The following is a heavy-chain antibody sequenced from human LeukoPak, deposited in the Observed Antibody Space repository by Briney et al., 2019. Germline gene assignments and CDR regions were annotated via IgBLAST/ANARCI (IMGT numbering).Heavy chain of an antibody. CDR3: AKDSNQYYDFWSGDYYYMDV. CDR1: GFTVSSNY. CDR2: ISGSGVST. V-gene: IGHV3-23*01. Sequence: GGSLRLSCAASGFTVSSNYMSWVRQAPGKGLEWVSAISGSGVSTYYADSVKGRFTISRDNSKNMLYLQMNSLRAEDTAVYYCAKDSNQYYDFWSGDYYYMDVWGKGTTVTVSS. J-gene: IGHJ6*03. D-gene: IGHD3-3*01.